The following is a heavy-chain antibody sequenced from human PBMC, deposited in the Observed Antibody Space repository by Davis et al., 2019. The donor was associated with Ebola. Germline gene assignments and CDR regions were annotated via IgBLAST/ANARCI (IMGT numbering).Heavy chain of an antibody. CDR1: GYTFTSYG. CDR3: ARAPNYDVLTGTSSYYFDY. CDR2: ISGFNTNT. D-gene: IGHD3-9*01. V-gene: IGHV1-18*04. Sequence: ASVKVSCKSSGYTFTSYGLVWVRQAPGLGLEWMGWISGFNTNTNFAQKFQGRATVSKDTSTNTAYVDLRSLTSDDTAIYYCARAPNYDVLTGTSSYYFDYWGQGTLVTVSS. J-gene: IGHJ4*02.